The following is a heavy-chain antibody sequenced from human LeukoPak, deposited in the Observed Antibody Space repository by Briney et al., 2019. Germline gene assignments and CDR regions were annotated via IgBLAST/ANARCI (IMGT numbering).Heavy chain of an antibody. CDR1: GYTFSIYG. J-gene: IGHJ6*03. D-gene: IGHD1-26*01. CDR2: ISAYNGKT. Sequence: ASVKVCCKSSGYTFSIYGFTWVRHAPGQGLEWMGWISAYNGKTLYAEKFQGRVTMTTDTATGTVYMELRSLRSDDTAVYYCARVSYLRPSDYMDVWGKGTTVTVSS. V-gene: IGHV1-18*01. CDR3: ARVSYLRPSDYMDV.